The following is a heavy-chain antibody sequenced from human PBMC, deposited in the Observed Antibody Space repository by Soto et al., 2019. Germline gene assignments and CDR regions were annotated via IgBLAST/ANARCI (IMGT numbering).Heavy chain of an antibody. D-gene: IGHD1-7*01. CDR2: INPSGGST. Sequence: QVQLVQSGAEVKKPGASVKVSCKASGYTFTSYYMHWVRQAPGQGLEWMGIINPSGGSTSYAQKFQGRVTMTRDKSTRTVYMELSSLRSEDTAVYYCARDNWNYDFIYWGQGTLVTVSS. J-gene: IGHJ4*02. V-gene: IGHV1-46*01. CDR3: ARDNWNYDFIY. CDR1: GYTFTSYY.